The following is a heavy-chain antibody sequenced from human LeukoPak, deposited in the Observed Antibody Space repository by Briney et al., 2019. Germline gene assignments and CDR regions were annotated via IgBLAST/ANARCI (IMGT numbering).Heavy chain of an antibody. CDR2: TSISGSTI. J-gene: IGHJ4*02. CDR3: STAKFDY. Sequence: PGGSLRLSCAATGSTLSSYSMNWVRQAPGKGLEWVSHTSISGSTIHYADSVRGRFTISRDSAKNSLYLQMNSLRADDTAVYYCSTAKFDYWGQGTLLTVSS. V-gene: IGHV3-48*01. CDR1: GSTLSSYS.